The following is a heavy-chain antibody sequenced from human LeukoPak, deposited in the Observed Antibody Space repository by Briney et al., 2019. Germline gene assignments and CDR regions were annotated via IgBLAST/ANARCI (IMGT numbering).Heavy chain of an antibody. CDR2: IKQDGNEK. CDR3: ARTGGSSGWYSPALLKYYFDY. V-gene: IGHV3-7*01. D-gene: IGHD6-19*01. J-gene: IGHJ4*02. CDR1: GFTFSSYW. Sequence: GGSLRLSCAASGFTFSSYWMSWVRQAPGKGLEWVANIKQDGNEKYYVDSVKGRFTISRDNAKNSLYLQMNSLRAEDTAVYYSARTGGSSGWYSPALLKYYFDYWGQGTLVTVSS.